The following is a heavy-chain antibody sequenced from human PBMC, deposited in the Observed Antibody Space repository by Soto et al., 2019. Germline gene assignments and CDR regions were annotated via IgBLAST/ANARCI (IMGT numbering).Heavy chain of an antibody. CDR1: GYTFTSYG. CDR3: ARDFFGYSSSWSPFDY. J-gene: IGHJ4*02. V-gene: IGHV1-18*01. Sequence: ASVKVSCKASGYTFTSYGISWVRQAPGQGLEWMGWISAYNGNTNYAQKLQGRVTMTTDTSTSTAYMELRSLRSDDTAVYYCARDFFGYSSSWSPFDYWGQGTLVTVSS. CDR2: ISAYNGNT. D-gene: IGHD6-13*01.